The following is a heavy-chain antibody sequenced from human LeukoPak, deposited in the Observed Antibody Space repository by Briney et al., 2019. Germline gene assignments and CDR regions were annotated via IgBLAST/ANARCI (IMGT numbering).Heavy chain of an antibody. CDR1: GFTFSNYE. CDR2: ISSSGSTI. D-gene: IGHD6-25*01. J-gene: IGHJ3*02. V-gene: IGHV3-48*03. CDR3: AKDRRPRRVWRLPLDAFDI. Sequence: GGSLRLSCAASGFTFSNYEMNWVRQAPGKGLEWVSYISSSGSTIYYADSVKGRFTISRDNSKNTLYLQMNSLRAEDTAVYYCAKDRRPRRVWRLPLDAFDIWGQGTMVTVSS.